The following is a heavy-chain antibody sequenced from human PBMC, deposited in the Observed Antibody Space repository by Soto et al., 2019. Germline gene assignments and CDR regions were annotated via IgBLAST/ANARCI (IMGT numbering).Heavy chain of an antibody. CDR1: GGSISSGGYY. D-gene: IGHD3-9*01. CDR2: IYYSGST. CDR3: ARVCRRYFDWTHTNNWFDP. J-gene: IGHJ5*02. V-gene: IGHV4-31*03. Sequence: SETLSLTCTVSGGSISSGGYYWSWIRQHPGKGLEWIGYIYYSGSTYYNPSLKSRVTISVDTSKNQFSLKLSSVTAADTAVYYCARVCRRYFDWTHTNNWFDPWGQGTLLTLSS.